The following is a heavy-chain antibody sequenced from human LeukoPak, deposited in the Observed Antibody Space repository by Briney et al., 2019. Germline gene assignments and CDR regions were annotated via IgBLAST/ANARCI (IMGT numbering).Heavy chain of an antibody. V-gene: IGHV4-34*01. CDR3: ARGRSGYYGSGSQIDY. Sequence: PSETLSLTCAAYGGSFSGYYWSWIRQPPGKGLEWIGEINHSGSTNYNPSLKSRVTISVDTSKNQFSLKLSSVTAADTAVYYCARGRSGYYGSGSQIDYWGQGTLVTVSS. CDR1: GGSFSGYY. J-gene: IGHJ4*02. D-gene: IGHD3-10*01. CDR2: INHSGST.